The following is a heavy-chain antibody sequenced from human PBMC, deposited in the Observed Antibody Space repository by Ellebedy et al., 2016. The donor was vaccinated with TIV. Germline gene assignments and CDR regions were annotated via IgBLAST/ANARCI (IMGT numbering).Heavy chain of an antibody. CDR3: TKDGGGRWLQLDY. J-gene: IGHJ4*02. V-gene: IGHV3-30*18. CDR1: GFTFSSYG. Sequence: GESLKISCAATGFTFSSYGMHWVRQAPGKGLEWVAIIKYDGSDKYYADSVKGRFTISRDNSKNTLFLQMNSLRAEDTAVYYCTKDGGGRWLQLDYWGQGTLVTVSS. D-gene: IGHD5-24*01. CDR2: IKYDGSDK.